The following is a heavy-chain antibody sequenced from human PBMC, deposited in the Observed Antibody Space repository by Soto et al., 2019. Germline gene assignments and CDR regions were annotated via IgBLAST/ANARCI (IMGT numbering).Heavy chain of an antibody. D-gene: IGHD5-12*01. CDR2: IIPIFGTA. CDR3: ARFPYSGYDFVPAYYYYGMDV. Sequence: SVKVSCKASGGTFSRYAISWVRQAPGQGLEWMGGIIPIFGTANYAQKFQGRVTITADESTSTAYMELSSLISEDTAVYYCARFPYSGYDFVPAYYYYGMDVWGQGTTVTV. J-gene: IGHJ6*02. V-gene: IGHV1-69*13. CDR1: GGTFSRYA.